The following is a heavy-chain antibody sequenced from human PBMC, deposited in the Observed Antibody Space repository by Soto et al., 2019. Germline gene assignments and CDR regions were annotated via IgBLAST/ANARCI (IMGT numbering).Heavy chain of an antibody. Sequence: GGSLRLSCTPSGFTFRNYGLHWVRQAPGKGLEWVALISYDGDNKYYTDSVRGRFTVSRDNFKNTLFLQMDSLRPEDTGVYYCVKKIMGYDAHSDAMDVWCQRTTVTVSS. D-gene: IGHD5-12*01. CDR3: VKKIMGYDAHSDAMDV. V-gene: IGHV3-30*03. CDR2: ISYDGDNK. J-gene: IGHJ6*02. CDR1: GFTFRNYG.